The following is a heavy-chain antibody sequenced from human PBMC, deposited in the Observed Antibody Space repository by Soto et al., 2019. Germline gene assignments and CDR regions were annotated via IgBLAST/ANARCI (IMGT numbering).Heavy chain of an antibody. J-gene: IGHJ4*02. CDR3: ARHSGYDYGFDY. CDR1: GYTFTGYY. Sequence: ASVKVSCKASGYTFTGYYIHWVRQAPGQGLEWMGWINPNNGDTNYAQKFQGRVTMTRDTSTSTAYMELSSLTFDDTAVYYCARHSGYDYGFDYWGQGTMVTVSS. V-gene: IGHV1-2*02. CDR2: INPNNGDT. D-gene: IGHD5-12*01.